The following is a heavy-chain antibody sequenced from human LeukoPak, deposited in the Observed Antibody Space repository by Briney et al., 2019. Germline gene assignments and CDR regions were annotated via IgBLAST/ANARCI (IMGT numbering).Heavy chain of an antibody. CDR2: ISWNSGSI. D-gene: IGHD3-22*01. CDR3: AKDTDSSGYSNFDY. J-gene: IGHJ4*02. Sequence: PGGSLRPSCAASGFTFDDYAMHWVRQAPGKGLEWVSGISWNSGSIGYADSVKGRFTISRDNAKNSLYLQMNSLRAEDTALYYCAKDTDSSGYSNFDYWGQGTLVTVSS. CDR1: GFTFDDYA. V-gene: IGHV3-9*01.